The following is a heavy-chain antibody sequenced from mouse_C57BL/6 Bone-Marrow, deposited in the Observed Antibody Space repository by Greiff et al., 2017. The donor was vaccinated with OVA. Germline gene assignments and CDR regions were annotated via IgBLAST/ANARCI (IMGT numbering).Heavy chain of an antibody. CDR3: ARWDGKGFAY. Sequence: VKLMESGAELVKPGASVKMSCKASGYTFTSYWITWVKQRPGQGLEWIGDIYPGSGSTNYNEKFKSKATLTVDTSSSTAYMQLSSLTSEDAAVYYCARWDGKGFAYWGQGTLVTVSA. D-gene: IGHD2-1*01. J-gene: IGHJ3*01. V-gene: IGHV1-55*01. CDR1: GYTFTSYW. CDR2: IYPGSGST.